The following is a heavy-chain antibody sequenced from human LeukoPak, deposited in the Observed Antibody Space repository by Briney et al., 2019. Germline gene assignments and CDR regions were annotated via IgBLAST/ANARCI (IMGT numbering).Heavy chain of an antibody. D-gene: IGHD3-10*01. CDR2: IYHSGST. J-gene: IGHJ3*02. Sequence: SETLSLTCAVSGGSISSSNWWSWVRQPPGKGLEWIGEIYHSGSTNYNPSLKSRVTISVDKSKNQFSLKLSSVTAADTAVYYCARPSLLWFGENAFDIWGQGTMVTVSS. CDR3: ARPSLLWFGENAFDI. V-gene: IGHV4-4*02. CDR1: GGSISSSNW.